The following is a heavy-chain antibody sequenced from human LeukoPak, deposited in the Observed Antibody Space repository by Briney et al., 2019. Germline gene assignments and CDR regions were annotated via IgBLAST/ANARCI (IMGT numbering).Heavy chain of an antibody. CDR1: GGTFSSYA. V-gene: IGHV1-69*13. D-gene: IGHD3-10*01. CDR2: IIPIFGTA. J-gene: IGHJ4*02. Sequence: SVKVSCKASGGTFSSYAISWVRQAPGQGLEWMGGIIPIFGTANYAQKFQGRVTITADESTSTAYMELSSLRSEDTAVYYCARVVVRGVITEHHGYWGQGTLVTVSS. CDR3: ARVVVRGVITEHHGY.